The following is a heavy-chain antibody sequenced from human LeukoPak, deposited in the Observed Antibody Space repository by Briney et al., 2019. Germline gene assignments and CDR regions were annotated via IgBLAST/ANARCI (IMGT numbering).Heavy chain of an antibody. CDR2: ISGSGGST. V-gene: IGHV3-23*01. D-gene: IGHD4-17*01. CDR1: GFSFSSHA. J-gene: IGHJ6*02. CDR3: AKEGETTVTIYCYYGMDV. Sequence: GGSLRLSCAASGFSFSSHAMSWVRQAPGKGLEWVAAISGSGGSTYHADSVRGRFTVSRDNSKNTLYLQMNSLRAEDTAIYYCAKEGETTVTIYCYYGMDVWGRGTTVTVSS.